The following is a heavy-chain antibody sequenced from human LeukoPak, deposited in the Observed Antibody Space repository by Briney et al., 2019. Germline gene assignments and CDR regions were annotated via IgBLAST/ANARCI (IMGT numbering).Heavy chain of an antibody. J-gene: IGHJ5*02. V-gene: IGHV3-23*01. Sequence: GGSPRLSCAASGFTFSNYAMSWVRQAPGKGLEWVSAISGTGDRTYHADSVKGRFTISRDNSKNTLYLHMNSLRAEDTAVYYCAKGYYASGSYGWFDPWGQGTLVTVSS. CDR2: ISGTGDRT. CDR1: GFTFSNYA. CDR3: AKGYYASGSYGWFDP. D-gene: IGHD3-10*01.